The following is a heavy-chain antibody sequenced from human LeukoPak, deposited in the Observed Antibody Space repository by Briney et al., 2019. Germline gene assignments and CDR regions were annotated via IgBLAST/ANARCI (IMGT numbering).Heavy chain of an antibody. J-gene: IGHJ4*02. Sequence: GGSLRLSCAASGFTFSNYGIHWVRQAPGKGLEWVAVIAYDATNKYYTDSVKGRFTISRDNSKNTLYLRLNSLRAEDTAVYYCAKDQDVAAAGTWGSIDYWGQGTLVTVSS. D-gene: IGHD6-13*01. CDR1: GFTFSNYG. CDR2: IAYDATNK. CDR3: AKDQDVAAAGTWGSIDY. V-gene: IGHV3-30*18.